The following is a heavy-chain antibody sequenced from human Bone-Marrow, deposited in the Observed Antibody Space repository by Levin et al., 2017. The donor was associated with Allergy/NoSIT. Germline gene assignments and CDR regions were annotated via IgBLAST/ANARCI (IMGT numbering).Heavy chain of an antibody. D-gene: IGHD2-2*01. CDR3: AREWHAGYCSSTSCYRYGMDV. CDR1: GFTFSSYE. J-gene: IGHJ6*02. CDR2: ISSSGSTI. Sequence: GGSLRLSCAASGFTFSSYEMNWVRQAPGKGLEWVSYISSSGSTIYYADSVKGRFTISRDNAKNSLYLQMNSLRAEDTAVYYCAREWHAGYCSSTSCYRYGMDVWGQGTTVTVSS. V-gene: IGHV3-48*03.